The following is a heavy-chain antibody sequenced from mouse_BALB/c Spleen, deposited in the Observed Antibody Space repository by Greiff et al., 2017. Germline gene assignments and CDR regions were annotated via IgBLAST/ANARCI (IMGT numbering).Heavy chain of an antibody. CDR2: INPSNGRT. D-gene: IGHD1-1*01. J-gene: IGHJ2*01. Sequence: VQLQQPGAELVKPGASVKLSCKASGYTFTSYWMHWVKQRPGQGLEWIGEINPSNGRTNYNEKFKSKATLTVDKSSSTAYMQLSSLTSEDSAVYYCARSSYYGSSYDYWGQGTTLTVSS. V-gene: IGHV1S81*02. CDR3: ARSSYYGSSYDY. CDR1: GYTFTSYW.